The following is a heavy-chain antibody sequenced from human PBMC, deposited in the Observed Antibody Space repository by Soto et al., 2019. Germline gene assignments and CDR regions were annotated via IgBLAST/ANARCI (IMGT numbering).Heavy chain of an antibody. D-gene: IGHD3-22*01. CDR2: ISSSSSTI. CDR1: GFTFSSYS. J-gene: IGHJ5*02. V-gene: IGHV3-48*01. CDR3: ANTDYYYDSSGYYYDWFDP. Sequence: GGSLRLSCAASGFTFSSYSMNWVRQAPGKGLEWVSYISSSSSTIYYADSVKGRFTISRDNAKNSLYLQMNSLRAEDTAVYYCANTDYYYDSSGYYYDWFDPWGQGTLVTVSS.